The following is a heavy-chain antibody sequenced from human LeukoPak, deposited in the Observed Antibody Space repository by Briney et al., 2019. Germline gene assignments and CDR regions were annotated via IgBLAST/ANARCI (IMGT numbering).Heavy chain of an antibody. CDR2: ISSSGSTI. Sequence: GGSLRLSCAASGFTFSGYEMNWVRQAPGKGLEWVSYISSSGSTIYYADSVKGRFTIPRDNAKNSLYLQMNSLRAEDTAVYYCARTFGVVISPPAWFDPWGQGTLVTVSS. J-gene: IGHJ5*02. CDR3: ARTFGVVISPPAWFDP. D-gene: IGHD3-3*01. CDR1: GFTFSGYE. V-gene: IGHV3-48*03.